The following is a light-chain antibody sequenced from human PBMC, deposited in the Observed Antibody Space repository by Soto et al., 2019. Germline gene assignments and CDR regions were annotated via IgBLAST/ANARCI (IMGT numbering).Light chain of an antibody. Sequence: QSVLTQPASVSGSPGQSITISCTGTSSDVGGYNYVSWYQQHPGKAPKLMIYDVSNRPSGVSNRFSGSKSGNTASLTISGLQAEDDADYYCSSYTSSSTPNWVFGGGTKLTVL. CDR3: SSYTSSSTPNWV. V-gene: IGLV2-14*01. CDR1: SSDVGGYNY. J-gene: IGLJ3*02. CDR2: DVS.